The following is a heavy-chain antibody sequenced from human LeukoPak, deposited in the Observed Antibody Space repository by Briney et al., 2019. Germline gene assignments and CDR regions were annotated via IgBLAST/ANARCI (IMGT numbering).Heavy chain of an antibody. CDR3: ARGFDSKSTYFDY. V-gene: IGHV4-59*01. Sequence: SETLSLTCTVSGGSISIYYGNWIRQPPGKGLEWIGYISYSWSTNYNPSLKSRVTISLDTSKNQFSLNLRSVTAADTAVYYCARGFDSKSTYFDYWGQGTLVTVSS. CDR1: GGSISIYY. CDR2: ISYSWST. D-gene: IGHD5-12*01. J-gene: IGHJ4*02.